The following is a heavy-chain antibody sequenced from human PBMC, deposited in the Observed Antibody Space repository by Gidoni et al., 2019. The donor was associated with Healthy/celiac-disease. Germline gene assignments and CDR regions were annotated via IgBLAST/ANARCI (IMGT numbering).Heavy chain of an antibody. CDR3: ASNIVVVPAAIYYYYGMDV. CDR2: IIPILGIA. J-gene: IGHJ6*02. D-gene: IGHD2-2*02. Sequence: APGQGLEWMGRIIPILGIANYAQKFQGRVTITADKSTSTAYMELSSLRSEDTAVYYCASNIVVVPAAIYYYYGMDVWGQGTTVTVSS. V-gene: IGHV1-69*02.